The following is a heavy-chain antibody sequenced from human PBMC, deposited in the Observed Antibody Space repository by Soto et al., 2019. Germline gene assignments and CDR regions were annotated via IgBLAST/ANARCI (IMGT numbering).Heavy chain of an antibody. CDR1: GFTFRKHA. Sequence: EVQVLESGGALVQPGGSLRLSCAASGFTFRKHAMTWVRQAPGQGLEYVSSITASGSATFYAASVRGRFAISRDNAKSTLYLQMNSLRAEDTALYYCAKGVADRGIDSWGHGTLVTVSS. CDR2: ITASGSAT. J-gene: IGHJ5*01. V-gene: IGHV3-23*01. D-gene: IGHD1-20*01. CDR3: AKGVADRGIDS.